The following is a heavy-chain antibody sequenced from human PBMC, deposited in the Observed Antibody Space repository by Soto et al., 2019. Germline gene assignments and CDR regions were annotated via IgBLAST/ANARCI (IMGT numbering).Heavy chain of an antibody. Sequence: QTLSLTRAVSVASVCSNSAALDWIRQSPSRGLEWLGRTYYRSKWYNDYAVSVKSRITINTDTSKNQFSLQLNSVTPEETAVYYCAREGIKIFGVVIPYYYVMDVWGQGTTVTVSS. CDR3: AREGIKIFGVVIPYYYVMDV. V-gene: IGHV6-1*01. D-gene: IGHD3-3*01. CDR1: VASVCSNSAA. J-gene: IGHJ6*02. CDR2: TYYRSKWYN.